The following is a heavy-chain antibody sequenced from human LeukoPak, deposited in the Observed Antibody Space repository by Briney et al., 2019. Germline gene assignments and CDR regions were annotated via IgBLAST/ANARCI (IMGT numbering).Heavy chain of an antibody. J-gene: IGHJ5*02. CDR3: ARSTSNRFDP. Sequence: LEWIGYIYTRGSTNYNPSLRSRVTLSVDTSKNQFSLKLSSVTAADTAVYYCARSTSNRFDPWGQGTXV. V-gene: IGHV4-4*09. CDR2: IYTRGST.